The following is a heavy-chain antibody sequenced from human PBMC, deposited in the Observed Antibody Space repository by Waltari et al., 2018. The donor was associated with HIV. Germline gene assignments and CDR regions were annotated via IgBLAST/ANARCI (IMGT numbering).Heavy chain of an antibody. CDR3: ARRPYFSSASCYPSDARGAFDI. Sequence: QLQLQQSGPGLVKPSETLSLICTVSGGSISTSGYYWGWIRQPPGKGLGWIGSIYYSGSTYHNPSLKSRVTISADPSRNQFSRWLSSVTAADTAVYYCARRPYFSSASCYPSDARGAFDIWGQGTMVTVSS. CDR2: IYYSGST. CDR1: GGSISTSGYY. J-gene: IGHJ3*02. V-gene: IGHV4-39*01. D-gene: IGHD2-15*01.